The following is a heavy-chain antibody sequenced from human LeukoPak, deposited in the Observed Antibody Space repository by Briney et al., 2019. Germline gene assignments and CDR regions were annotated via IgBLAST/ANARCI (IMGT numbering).Heavy chain of an antibody. J-gene: IGHJ5*02. D-gene: IGHD2-2*01. CDR1: GYTFTGYY. CDR2: ISAYNGNT. Sequence: GASVKVSCKASGYTFTGYYMHWVRQAPGQGLEWMGWISAYNGNTNYAQKLQGRVTMTTDTSTSTAYMELRSLRSDDTAVYYCARDPGVVVVPAALRWFDPWGQGTLVTVSS. CDR3: ARDPGVVVVPAALRWFDP. V-gene: IGHV1-18*04.